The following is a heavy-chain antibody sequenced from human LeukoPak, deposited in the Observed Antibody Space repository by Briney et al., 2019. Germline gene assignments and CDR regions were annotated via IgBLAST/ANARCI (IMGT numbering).Heavy chain of an antibody. CDR1: GGSFSGYY. D-gene: IGHD2-2*01. CDR2: INHSGST. CDR3: ARDSSSTSCPDY. Sequence: SETLSLTCAVYGGSFSGYYWSWIRQPPGKGLEWIGEINHSGSTNYNPSLKSRVTISVDTSKNQFSLKLSSVTAADTAVYYCARDSSSTSCPDYWGQRTLVTVSS. V-gene: IGHV4-34*01. J-gene: IGHJ4*02.